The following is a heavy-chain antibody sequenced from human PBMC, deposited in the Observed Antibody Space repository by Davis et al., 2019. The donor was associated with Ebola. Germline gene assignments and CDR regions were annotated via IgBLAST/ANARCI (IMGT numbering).Heavy chain of an antibody. Sequence: AASVKVSCKASGGTFSSYAISWVRQAPGQGLEWMGGIIPIFGTANYAQKFQGRVTITADESTSTAYMELRSLRSDDTAVYYCARDLVGYCSGGSCYSGLVFWGQGTLVTVSS. V-gene: IGHV1-69*13. CDR1: GGTFSSYA. J-gene: IGHJ4*02. CDR2: IIPIFGTA. D-gene: IGHD2-15*01. CDR3: ARDLVGYCSGGSCYSGLVF.